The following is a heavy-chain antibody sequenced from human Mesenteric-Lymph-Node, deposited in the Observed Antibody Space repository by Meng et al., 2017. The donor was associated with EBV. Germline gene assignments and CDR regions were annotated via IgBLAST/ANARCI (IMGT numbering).Heavy chain of an antibody. CDR1: GGSISSSNW. Sequence: QVQLQESGPGLVRPSGTLSLTCFVSGGSISSSNWWSWVRQSPGKGLEWIGETYHGGSTNYNPSLKSRVTMSVDKSQNQFSLKLTSVTAADRAIYYCARGEIVRGEWYFDLWGRGTLVTVSS. CDR2: TYHGGST. D-gene: IGHD1-26*01. J-gene: IGHJ2*01. CDR3: ARGEIVRGEWYFDL. V-gene: IGHV4-4*02.